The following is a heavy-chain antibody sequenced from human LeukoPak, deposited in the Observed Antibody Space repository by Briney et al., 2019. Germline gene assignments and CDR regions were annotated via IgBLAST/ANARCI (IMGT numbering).Heavy chain of an antibody. CDR3: ARGAPYYYGSGSHYSNFDY. D-gene: IGHD3-10*01. V-gene: IGHV1-18*01. Sequence: GASVKVSCKASGYTLTSYGISWVRQAPGQGLEWMGCISAYNGNTNYAQKFQGRVTITADESTSTAYMELSSLRSEDTAVYYCARGAPYYYGSGSHYSNFDYWGQGTLVTVSS. CDR2: ISAYNGNT. J-gene: IGHJ4*02. CDR1: GYTLTSYG.